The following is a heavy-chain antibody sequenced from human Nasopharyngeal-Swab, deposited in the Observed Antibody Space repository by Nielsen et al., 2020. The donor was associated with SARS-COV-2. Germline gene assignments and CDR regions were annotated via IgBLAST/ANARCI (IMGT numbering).Heavy chain of an antibody. J-gene: IGHJ5*02. V-gene: IGHV7-4-1*02. CDR3: ARDGYFDWLALSWFDP. CDR2: INTNTGNP. CDR1: GYTFTSYA. D-gene: IGHD3-9*01. Sequence: ASVKVSCKASGYTFTSYAMNWVRQAPGQGLEWMGWINTNTGNPTYAQGFTGRLVFSLDTSVSTAYLQISSLKAEDTAVYYCARDGYFDWLALSWFDPWGQGTLVTVSS.